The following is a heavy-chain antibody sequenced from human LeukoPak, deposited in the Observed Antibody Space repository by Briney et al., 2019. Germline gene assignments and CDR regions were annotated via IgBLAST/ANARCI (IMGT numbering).Heavy chain of an antibody. V-gene: IGHV4-4*07. CDR2: IYTSGST. CDR1: GGSTSSYY. D-gene: IGHD3-3*01. Sequence: PSETLSLTCTVSGGSTSSYYWSWIRQPAGKGLEWIGRIYTSGSTNYNPSLKSRVTMSVDTSKNQFSLKLSSVTAADTAVYYCARMFRDFWSGYGNWFDPWGQGTLVTVSS. CDR3: ARMFRDFWSGYGNWFDP. J-gene: IGHJ5*02.